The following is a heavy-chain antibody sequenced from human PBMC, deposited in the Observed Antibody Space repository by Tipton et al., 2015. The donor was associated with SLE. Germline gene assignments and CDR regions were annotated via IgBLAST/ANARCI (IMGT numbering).Heavy chain of an antibody. V-gene: IGHV4-59*12. CDR2: VYNTGNT. Sequence: TLSLTCTVSGDSITTYYWSWIRQPPGKGLEWIGYVYNTGNTNYNPSLKSRVTMSVDTTKNQFSLRVPSVTAADTAVYFCARGQVDFWTDQYYLDVWGKGTTVTVSS. D-gene: IGHD3/OR15-3a*01. J-gene: IGHJ6*03. CDR3: ARGQVDFWTDQYYLDV. CDR1: GDSITTYY.